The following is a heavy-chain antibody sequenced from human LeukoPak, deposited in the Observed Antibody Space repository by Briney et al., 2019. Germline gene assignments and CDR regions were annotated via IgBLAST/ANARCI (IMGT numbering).Heavy chain of an antibody. D-gene: IGHD3-16*01. Sequence: GGSLRLSCAASGFALSSHWMTWVRQVPGRGPEWVANVNRDGSETYYLDSVKGRFTISKDNAKNSLYLQMSNLRAEDTAVYFCARGGGLDVWGQGATVTVSS. CDR3: ARGGGLDV. V-gene: IGHV3-7*03. CDR1: GFALSSHW. J-gene: IGHJ6*02. CDR2: VNRDGSET.